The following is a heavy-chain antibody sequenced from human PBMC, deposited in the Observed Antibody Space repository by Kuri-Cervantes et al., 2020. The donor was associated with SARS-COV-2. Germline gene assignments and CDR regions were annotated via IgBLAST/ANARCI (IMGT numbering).Heavy chain of an antibody. CDR1: GFTFNSYW. Sequence: GESLKISCAASGFTFNSYWMHWVRQAPGKGLVWVSRINSDGSSTSYADSVKGRFTISRDNAKNTLYLQMNSLRAEDTAVYYCARDRTILDYFDYWGQGTLVTVSS. CDR2: INSDGSST. CDR3: ARDRTILDYFDY. J-gene: IGHJ4*02. D-gene: IGHD3-9*01. V-gene: IGHV3-74*01.